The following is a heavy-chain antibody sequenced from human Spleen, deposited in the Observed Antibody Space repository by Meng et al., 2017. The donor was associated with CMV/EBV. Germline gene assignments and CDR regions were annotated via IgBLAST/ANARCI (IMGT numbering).Heavy chain of an antibody. Sequence: SETLSPTCTVSGGSISSSSYYWGWIRQTPGKGLEWIGSMYYGGSTYYNPSLKSRVTLSVDTSKNQFPLGLSSVTVADTAVYYCARWWYTSSSGGYYFDYWGQGILVTVSS. D-gene: IGHD6-6*01. J-gene: IGHJ4*02. CDR2: MYYGGST. CDR1: GGSISSSSYY. V-gene: IGHV4-39*01. CDR3: ARWWYTSSSGGYYFDY.